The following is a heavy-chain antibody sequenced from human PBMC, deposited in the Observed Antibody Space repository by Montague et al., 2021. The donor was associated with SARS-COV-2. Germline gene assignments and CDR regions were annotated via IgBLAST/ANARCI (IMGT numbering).Heavy chain of an antibody. V-gene: IGHV4-34*01. CDR3: ARWDPQTLTVISLRGKSANDY. J-gene: IGHJ4*02. CDR2: INDRGVTNQ. CDR1: GESFSGFF. Sequence: SETLSLTCAVYGESFSGFFWSWIRQPPGKGLEWIAEINDRGVTNQNYNPSLGSRVTISADTSKNQFSLKLRSVTAADTAVYYCARWDPQTLTVISLRGKSANDYWGQGTLVTVSS. D-gene: IGHD4-11*01.